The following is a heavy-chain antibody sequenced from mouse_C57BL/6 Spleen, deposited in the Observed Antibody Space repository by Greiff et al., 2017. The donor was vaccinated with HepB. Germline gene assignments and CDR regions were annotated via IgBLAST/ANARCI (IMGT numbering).Heavy chain of an antibody. CDR1: GYAFSSSW. CDR3: ARESNSYFDY. V-gene: IGHV1-82*01. J-gene: IGHJ2*01. CDR2: IYPGDGDT. Sequence: QVQLKQSGPELVKPGASVKISCKASGYAFSSSWMNWVKQRPGKGLEWIGRIYPGDGDTNYNGKFKGKATLTADKSSSTAYMQLSSLTSEDSAVYFCARESNSYFDYWGQGTTLTVSS. D-gene: IGHD2-5*01.